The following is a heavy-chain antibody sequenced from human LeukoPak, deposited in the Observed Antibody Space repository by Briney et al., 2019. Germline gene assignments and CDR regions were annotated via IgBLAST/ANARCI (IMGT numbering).Heavy chain of an antibody. Sequence: GGSLRLSCAASGFNFRNYWMSWVRQPPGKGLEWVANIKHDGSEKYYVDSVKGRFTISRDNAKNSLYLQMNSLRAEDTAVCYCARLAGLSNLYYYYCMDVGRKGPAVSLSS. CDR3: ARLAGLSNLYYYYCMDV. V-gene: IGHV3-7*01. D-gene: IGHD1-14*01. J-gene: IGHJ6*03. CDR1: GFNFRNYW. CDR2: IKHDGSEK.